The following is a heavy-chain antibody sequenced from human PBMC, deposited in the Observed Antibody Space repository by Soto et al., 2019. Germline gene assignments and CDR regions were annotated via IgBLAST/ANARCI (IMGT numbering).Heavy chain of an antibody. CDR2: ISAYNGNT. J-gene: IGHJ4*02. Sequence: QVQLVQSGAEVKKPGASVKVSCKASGYTFSSYFISWVRQATGQGLAWMGWISAYNGNTNYAQNLQRRVTITTDTCTSTAYKELRSLRSYDTAVYYCARYIPPVDYWGQGTLVTVSS. CDR3: ARYIPPVDY. D-gene: IGHD1-20*01. V-gene: IGHV1-18*01. CDR1: GYTFSSYF.